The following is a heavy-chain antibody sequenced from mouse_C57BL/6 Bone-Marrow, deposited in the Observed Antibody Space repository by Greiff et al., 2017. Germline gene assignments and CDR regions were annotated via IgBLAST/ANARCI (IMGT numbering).Heavy chain of an antibody. CDR1: GYTFTSYW. CDR3: ARKVRRNYAMDY. D-gene: IGHD2-14*01. Sequence: QVQLQQPGAELVMPGASVKLSCKASGYTFTSYWMHWVKQRPGQGLEWIGEIDPSDSYTNYNQKFKGKSTLTVDKSSSTAYMQLSSLTSEDSAVYFCARKVRRNYAMDYWGQGTSVTVSS. J-gene: IGHJ4*01. CDR2: IDPSDSYT. V-gene: IGHV1-69*01.